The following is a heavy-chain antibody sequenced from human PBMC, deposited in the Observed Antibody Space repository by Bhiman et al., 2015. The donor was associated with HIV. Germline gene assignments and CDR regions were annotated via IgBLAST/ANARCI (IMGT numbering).Heavy chain of an antibody. CDR1: GFSFSTYG. CDR3: AKEYYGDYPPRAWY. Sequence: QVQLVESGGGVVQPGGSLRLSCAASGFSFSTYGMHWVRQAPGKGLEWVAFIRYDGSNKYYADSVKGRFTISRDNSKNRLYLQMNSLRAEDTALYYCAKEYYGDYPPRAWYWGQGTLVTVSS. D-gene: IGHD4-17*01. CDR2: IRYDGSNK. J-gene: IGHJ4*02. V-gene: IGHV3-30*02.